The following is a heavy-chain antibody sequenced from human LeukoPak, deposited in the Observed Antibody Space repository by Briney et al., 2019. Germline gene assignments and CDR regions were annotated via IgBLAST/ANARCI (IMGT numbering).Heavy chain of an antibody. D-gene: IGHD2-2*01. V-gene: IGHV4-39*07. CDR3: ATGLFLVPAALDY. J-gene: IGHJ4*02. CDR2: IYYSGSI. Sequence: PSETLSLTCTVSGGSISSSSYYWGWIRQPPGKGLEWIGSIYYSGSIYYNPSLKSRVTISVDTSKNQFSLKLSSVTAADTAVYYCATGLFLVPAALDYWGQGTLVTVSS. CDR1: GGSISSSSYY.